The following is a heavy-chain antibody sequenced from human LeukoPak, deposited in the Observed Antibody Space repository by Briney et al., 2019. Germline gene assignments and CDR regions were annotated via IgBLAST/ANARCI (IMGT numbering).Heavy chain of an antibody. Sequence: ASVKVSCKASGYSFTSYDINWVRQATGQGLEWMGWMNPNSGNTGYAQKFQGRVPMTRNTSISTAYMELSSLRSEDTAVSYCARVDGAVYYYYGMDVWGQGTTVTVSS. J-gene: IGHJ6*02. CDR1: GYSFTSYD. V-gene: IGHV1-8*01. CDR3: ARVDGAVYYYYGMDV. CDR2: MNPNSGNT. D-gene: IGHD2-15*01.